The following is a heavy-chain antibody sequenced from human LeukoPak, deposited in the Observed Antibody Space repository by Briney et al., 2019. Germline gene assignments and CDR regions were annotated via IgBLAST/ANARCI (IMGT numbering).Heavy chain of an antibody. CDR3: ARAMVFWSTYYYYYMDV. CDR2: ISNSGSTI. J-gene: IGHJ6*03. CDR1: GFAFSSYE. D-gene: IGHD2-8*01. V-gene: IGHV3-48*03. Sequence: PGGSLRLSCAASGFAFSSYEMNWVRQAPGKGLEWVSYISNSGSTIYYADSVKGRFTISRDNAKNSLYLQMNSLRAEDTAVYYCARAMVFWSTYYYYYMDVWGKGTTVTVSS.